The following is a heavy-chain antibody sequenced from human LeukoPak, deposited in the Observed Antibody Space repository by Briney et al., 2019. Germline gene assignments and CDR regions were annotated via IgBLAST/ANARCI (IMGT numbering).Heavy chain of an antibody. V-gene: IGHV4-4*07. J-gene: IGHJ5*02. CDR3: ARENAGQQLLVLVSTDFWFDP. Sequence: SETLSLTCTVSGGSISSYYWSWIRQPAGKGLEWIGRIYTSGSTNYNPSLESRVTMSVDTSKNQFSLKLSSVTAADTAVYYCARENAGQQLLVLVSTDFWFDPWGQGTLVTVSS. CDR1: GGSISSYY. CDR2: IYTSGST. D-gene: IGHD6-13*01.